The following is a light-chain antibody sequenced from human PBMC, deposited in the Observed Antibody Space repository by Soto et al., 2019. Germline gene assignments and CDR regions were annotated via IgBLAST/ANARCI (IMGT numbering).Light chain of an antibody. J-gene: IGKJ5*01. CDR3: QQLNTYPHIT. V-gene: IGKV1-9*01. Sequence: DIQMTQIPSPLASPVGNKVTITCRASQGISSYLGWYQQKPGIAPKLLIYAASTLQSGVPSRFSGSGSGTEFTLTISSLQPEDFATYYCQQLNTYPHITFDQGTRLEVK. CDR1: QGISSY. CDR2: AAS.